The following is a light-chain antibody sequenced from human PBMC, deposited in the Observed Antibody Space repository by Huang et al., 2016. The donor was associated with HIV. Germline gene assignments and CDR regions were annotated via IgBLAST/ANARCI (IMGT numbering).Light chain of an antibody. CDR1: ESVSAY. V-gene: IGKV3D-11*02. CDR3: QQRSKWRPWLT. CDR2: DAS. Sequence: ENVLTQSPVTVSVSPGERATPPCRASESVSAYVAWYQQKPGQAPALLIYDASKRAPGIPVRISGGGAGTDFTLTINSLEPDDFGQYECQQRSKWRPWLTFGGGTRVEI. J-gene: IGKJ4*01.